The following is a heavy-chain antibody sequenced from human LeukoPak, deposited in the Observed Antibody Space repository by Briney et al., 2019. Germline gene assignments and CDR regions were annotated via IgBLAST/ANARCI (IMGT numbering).Heavy chain of an antibody. Sequence: GGSLRLSCAASGFTFSSYAMHWVRQAPGKGLEWVAVISYDGSNKYYADSVKGRFTISRDNSKNTLYPQMNSLRAEDTAVYYCARDYYDSSGYFNWFDPWGQGTLVTVSS. J-gene: IGHJ5*02. D-gene: IGHD3-22*01. CDR1: GFTFSSYA. CDR3: ARDYYDSSGYFNWFDP. V-gene: IGHV3-30-3*01. CDR2: ISYDGSNK.